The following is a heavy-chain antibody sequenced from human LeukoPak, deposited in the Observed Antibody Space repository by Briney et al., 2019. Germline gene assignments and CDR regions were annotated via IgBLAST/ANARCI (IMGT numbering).Heavy chain of an antibody. D-gene: IGHD6-19*01. J-gene: IGHJ4*02. V-gene: IGHV4-39*01. Sequence: SETLSLTCTVSGGSISSSSYYWRWIRQPPGKGLERIGSIYYSGSTYYNPSLKSRVTISVDTSKNQFSLKLSSVTAADTAVYYCARQQWLNHFDYWGQGTLVTVSS. CDR2: IYYSGST. CDR3: ARQQWLNHFDY. CDR1: GGSISSSSYY.